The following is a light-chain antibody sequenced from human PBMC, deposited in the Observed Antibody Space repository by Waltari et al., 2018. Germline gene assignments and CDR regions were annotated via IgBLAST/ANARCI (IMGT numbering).Light chain of an antibody. J-gene: IGKJ2*03. CDR1: QSVSSS. V-gene: IGKV1-27*01. Sequence: DIQMTQSPSSLSASVGDSVTITCRASQSVSSSLAWYQQKPGKAPKLLIFGAFSLQSGVPSRFSGAQSGTDFTFTISSLQPEDIATYYCQHYYSDPYSFGQGTKVEIK. CDR3: QHYYSDPYS. CDR2: GAF.